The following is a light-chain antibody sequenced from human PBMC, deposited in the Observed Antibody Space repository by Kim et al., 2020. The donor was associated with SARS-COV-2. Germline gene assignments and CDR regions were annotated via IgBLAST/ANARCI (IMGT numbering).Light chain of an antibody. J-gene: IGKJ4*01. CDR3: QHYDSSPLI. CDR2: GAS. V-gene: IGKV3-20*01. Sequence: SPGEGATLSCRASQTIRSTHLAWYQQKSGQAPTLLIYGASTRATGIPERFSGSGSGADFTLTVTRLEPEDSAVYYCQHYDSSPLIFGGGTKVDIK. CDR1: QTIRSTH.